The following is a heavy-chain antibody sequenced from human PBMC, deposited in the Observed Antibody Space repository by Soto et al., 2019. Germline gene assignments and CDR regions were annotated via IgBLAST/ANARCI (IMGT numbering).Heavy chain of an antibody. J-gene: IGHJ3*02. Sequence: GGSLRLSCAASGFSFMSYGMHWVRQAPGKGLEWVAVISYEGSNINYVHSVKGRFTISRDNSKNMLYLQMNSLKPEDTAVYYCAKISWGYDGSGSFPHDAFDIWGQGTMVTVSS. CDR1: GFSFMSYG. V-gene: IGHV3-30*18. D-gene: IGHD3-10*01. CDR3: AKISWGYDGSGSFPHDAFDI. CDR2: ISYEGSNI.